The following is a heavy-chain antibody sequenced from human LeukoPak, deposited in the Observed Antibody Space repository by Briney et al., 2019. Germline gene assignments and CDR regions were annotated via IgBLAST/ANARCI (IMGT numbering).Heavy chain of an antibody. CDR2: INSNTGDT. D-gene: IGHD5-24*01. V-gene: IGHV1-2*06. Sequence: ASVKVSCTTSGYTFITYYIHWLRQAPGQGLEWRGRINSNTGDTNYAQNFQGRVTMARDTSISTAYMELSRLMSDDTAVYYCAREGGHGYNFPDFDYWGQGTLVTVSS. J-gene: IGHJ4*02. CDR3: AREGGHGYNFPDFDY. CDR1: GYTFITYY.